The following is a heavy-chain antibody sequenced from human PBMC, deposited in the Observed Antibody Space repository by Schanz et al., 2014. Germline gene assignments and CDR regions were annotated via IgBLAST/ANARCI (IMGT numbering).Heavy chain of an antibody. CDR1: GFIVSSTY. Sequence: VHLVESGGDLVQPGGSQRLSCAASGFIVSSTYMTWVRQAPGKGLEWVSIIYSGVSTYYADSVRGRFTISRDNSMNTVYLQMNSLRGDDAAVYYCARAQGVIRLYYGVDVWGQGTTVTVSS. D-gene: IGHD3-10*01. J-gene: IGHJ6*02. V-gene: IGHV3-66*02. CDR2: IYSGVST. CDR3: ARAQGVIRLYYGVDV.